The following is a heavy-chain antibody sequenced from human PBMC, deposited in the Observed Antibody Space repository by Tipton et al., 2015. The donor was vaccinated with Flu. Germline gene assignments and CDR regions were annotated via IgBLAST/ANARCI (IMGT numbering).Heavy chain of an antibody. CDR3: ARVNYYHSGSYLDN. CDR1: GGSISTGSYY. V-gene: IGHV4-61*02. J-gene: IGHJ4*02. Sequence: LTCTVSGGSISTGSYYWTWIRQPAGKGLEWIGRIYPSGTANYNPSLKSRVAISVDTSKNQLSLSLTSVTAADTAVYYCARVNYYHSGSYLDNWGQGTLVSVSS. D-gene: IGHD3-10*01. CDR2: IYPSGTA.